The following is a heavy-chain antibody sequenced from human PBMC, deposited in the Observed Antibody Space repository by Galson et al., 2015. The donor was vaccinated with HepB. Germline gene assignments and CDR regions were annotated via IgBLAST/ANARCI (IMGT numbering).Heavy chain of an antibody. CDR1: GFTVSSNY. J-gene: IGHJ3*02. Sequence: SLRLSCAASGFTVSSNYMSWVRQAPGKGLEWVSVIYSGGSTYYADSVKGRFTISRDNSKNTLYLQMNSLRAEDTAVYYCARAVGYCSSTSCSGDPDAFDIWGQGTMVTVSS. V-gene: IGHV3-53*01. CDR3: ARAVGYCSSTSCSGDPDAFDI. CDR2: IYSGGST. D-gene: IGHD2-2*01.